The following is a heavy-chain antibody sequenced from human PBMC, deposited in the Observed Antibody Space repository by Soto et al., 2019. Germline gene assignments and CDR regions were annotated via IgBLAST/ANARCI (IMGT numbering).Heavy chain of an antibody. CDR1: GFTFSSYG. D-gene: IGHD6-19*01. CDR3: ARDRRVAVAGCYYYGMDV. Sequence: PGGSLRLSCAASGFTFSSYGMHWVRQAPGKGLEWVAVIWYDGSNKYYADSVKGRFTISRDNSKNTLYLQMNSLRAEDTAVYYCARDRRVAVAGCYYYGMDVWGQGTTVTVSS. V-gene: IGHV3-33*01. CDR2: IWYDGSNK. J-gene: IGHJ6*02.